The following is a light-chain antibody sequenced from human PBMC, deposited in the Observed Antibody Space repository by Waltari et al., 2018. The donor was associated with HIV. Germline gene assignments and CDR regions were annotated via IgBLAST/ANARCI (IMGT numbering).Light chain of an antibody. J-gene: IGLJ2*01. CDR3: CSYAGSSTPV. CDR2: EVS. CDR1: SSDVGSYNL. V-gene: IGLV2-23*02. Sequence: APGQSITISCTGTSSDVGSYNLVSWYQQHPGKAPKLMIYEVSKRPSGVSNRFSGSKSGNTASLTISGLQAEDEADYYCCSYAGSSTPVFGGGTKLTVL.